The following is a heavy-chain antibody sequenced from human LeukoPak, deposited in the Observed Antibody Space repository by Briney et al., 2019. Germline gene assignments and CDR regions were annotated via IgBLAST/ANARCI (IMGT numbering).Heavy chain of an antibody. Sequence: SETLSLTCAVSGYSISSGDYWGWIRQPPGKGLEWIGSIYHSGSTHYNPSLKSRVTISVDTSKNQFSLKLSSVTAADTAVYYCARDHSIDDKSWWLDPWGQGTLVTVSS. CDR3: ARDHSIDDKSWWLDP. CDR1: GYSISSGDY. D-gene: IGHD1-1*01. V-gene: IGHV4-38-2*02. J-gene: IGHJ5*02. CDR2: IYHSGST.